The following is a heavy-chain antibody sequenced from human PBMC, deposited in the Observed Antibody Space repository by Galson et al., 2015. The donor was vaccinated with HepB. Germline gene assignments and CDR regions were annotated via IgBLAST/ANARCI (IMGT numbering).Heavy chain of an antibody. D-gene: IGHD3/OR15-3a*01. CDR1: GDSVSGHSVL. Sequence: CAISGDSVSGHSVLWNWIRQSPSRGLEWLGRTFYRSKWYNDYAVSVKSRITINPDTSKNQFSLRLNSVTPEDTAVYYCARVRRGTHYFDFWGQGTLVTVSS. V-gene: IGHV6-1*01. CDR3: ARVRRGTHYFDF. CDR2: TFYRSKWYN. J-gene: IGHJ4*02.